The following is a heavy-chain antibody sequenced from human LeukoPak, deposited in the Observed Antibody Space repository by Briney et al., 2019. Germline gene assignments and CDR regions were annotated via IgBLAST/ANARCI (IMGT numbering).Heavy chain of an antibody. CDR1: GDSISSYY. CDR3: ARAFSGSGSYYSEMLYYYYYMDV. V-gene: IGHV4-59*01. D-gene: IGHD3-10*01. CDR2: IYYSGNT. J-gene: IGHJ6*03. Sequence: SETLSLTCTVSGDSISSYYWSWIRQPPGKGLEWIGYIYYSGNTKYDPSLKSRVTISVDTSKNQISLKLNSVTAADTAVYYCARAFSGSGSYYSEMLYYYYYMDVWGKGTTVTISS.